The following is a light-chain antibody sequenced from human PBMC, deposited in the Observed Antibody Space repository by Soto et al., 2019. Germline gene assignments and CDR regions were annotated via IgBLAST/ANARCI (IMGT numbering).Light chain of an antibody. Sequence: ENVLTQSPGTLSLSPGERATLSGRASQSISSSYLAWYQQKPGQAPRLLLYGASSRATGIPNRFSGSGSGTDFTLTISRVEPEDFAVYYCQQYGSSRTFGQGTKVEIK. CDR1: QSISSSY. V-gene: IGKV3-20*01. CDR3: QQYGSSRT. CDR2: GAS. J-gene: IGKJ1*01.